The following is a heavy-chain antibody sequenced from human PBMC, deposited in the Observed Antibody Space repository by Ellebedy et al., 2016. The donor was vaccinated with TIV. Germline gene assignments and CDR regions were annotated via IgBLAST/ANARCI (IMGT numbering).Heavy chain of an antibody. CDR1: GFPFGRYG. V-gene: IGHV3-33*01. CDR2: IWFDGSKE. Sequence: GESLKISCAASGFPFGRYGMHWVRQAPGKGLEWVAVIWFDGSKEFYADSVKGRFTIARDDSKNKVFLQMSSLRAEETAVYYCARPSYQLLSRYFDSWGQGTLVTVSS. CDR3: ARPSYQLLSRYFDS. D-gene: IGHD2-2*01. J-gene: IGHJ4*02.